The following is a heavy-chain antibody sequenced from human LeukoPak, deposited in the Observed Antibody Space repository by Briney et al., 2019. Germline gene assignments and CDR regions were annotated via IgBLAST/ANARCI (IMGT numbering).Heavy chain of an antibody. D-gene: IGHD2-15*01. CDR3: AKEGCSGGSSYYYMDV. J-gene: IGHJ6*03. CDR1: GFTFSSYE. V-gene: IGHV3-48*03. Sequence: GGSLRLSCAASGFTFSSYEMNWVRQAPGKGLEWVSYISSSGSTKYYADSVKGRFTISRDNSKNTLYLQMNSLRAEDTAVYYCAKEGCSGGSSYYYMDVWGKGTTVTISS. CDR2: ISSSGSTK.